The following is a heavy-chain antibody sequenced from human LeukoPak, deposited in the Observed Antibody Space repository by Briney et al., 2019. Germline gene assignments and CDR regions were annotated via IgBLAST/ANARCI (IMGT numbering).Heavy chain of an antibody. CDR1: GFSLRTSGVG. V-gene: IGHV2-5*02. J-gene: IGHJ5*02. CDR2: IYWDDDK. CDR3: AHRPGSGSYESNWFDP. D-gene: IGHD3-10*01. Sequence: SGPTLLKPTQTLTLTCTFSGFSLRTSGVGVGWIRQPPGKALEWLSLIYWDDDKRYSPSLKSRLTITKDTSKNQVVLTMTNMDPVDTATYYCAHRPGSGSYESNWFDPWGQGTLVTVSS.